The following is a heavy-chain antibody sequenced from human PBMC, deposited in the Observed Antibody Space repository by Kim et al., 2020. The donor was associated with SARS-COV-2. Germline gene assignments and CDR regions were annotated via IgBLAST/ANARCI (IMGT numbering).Heavy chain of an antibody. CDR1: GFTFSSYA. D-gene: IGHD2-2*01. V-gene: IGHV3-30*04. CDR3: ASDGYCSSTSCYALDY. J-gene: IGHJ4*01. CDR2: ISYDGSNK. Sequence: GGSLRLSCAASGFTFSSYAMHWVRQAPGKGLEWVAVISYDGSNKYYADSVKGRFTISRDNSKNTLYLQMNSLRAEDTAVYYCASDGYCSSTSCYALDYWG.